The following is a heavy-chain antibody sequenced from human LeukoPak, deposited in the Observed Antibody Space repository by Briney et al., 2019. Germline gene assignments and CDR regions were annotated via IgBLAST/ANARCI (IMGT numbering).Heavy chain of an antibody. CDR1: GFTFSSYS. CDR2: ISSSSIYI. V-gene: IGHV3-21*01. CDR3: ARGRQNSGSYSDAFDI. D-gene: IGHD1-26*01. J-gene: IGHJ3*02. Sequence: GGSLRLSCAASGFTFSSYSMNWVRQAPGQGLEWVSSISSSSIYIYYADSVKGRFTISRDNAKNSLYLQMNSLRAEDTAVYYCARGRQNSGSYSDAFDIWGQGTMVTVSS.